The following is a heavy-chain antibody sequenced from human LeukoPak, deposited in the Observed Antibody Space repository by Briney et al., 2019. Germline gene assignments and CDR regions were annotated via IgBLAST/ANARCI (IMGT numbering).Heavy chain of an antibody. V-gene: IGHV1-2*02. Sequence: ASGKVSCKASGYTFTDYYIHWARQAPGQGLEWMGWIHPNSGGTNFAQKFQGRVTMTRDSSISTAYMEVSSLRSDDTAVYYCARAPVGGPLRFFDYWGQGTLVTASS. CDR1: GYTFTDYY. J-gene: IGHJ4*02. CDR3: ARAPVGGPLRFFDY. D-gene: IGHD3-3*01. CDR2: IHPNSGGT.